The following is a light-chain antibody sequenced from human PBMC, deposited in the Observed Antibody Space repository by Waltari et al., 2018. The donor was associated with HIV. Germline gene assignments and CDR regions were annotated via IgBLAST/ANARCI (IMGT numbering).Light chain of an antibody. J-gene: IGKJ2*01. CDR3: QQYYSTLYT. CDR1: QRVLYSSNNKNY. Sequence: DIVMTQSPDSLAVSLGERATINCTSSQRVLYSSNNKNYLTWSHQKPGQPPKLLIYWASTRESGVPDRFSCSGSGTDFTLTISSLQAEDVAVYYCQQYYSTLYTFGQGTKLEIK. V-gene: IGKV4-1*01. CDR2: WAS.